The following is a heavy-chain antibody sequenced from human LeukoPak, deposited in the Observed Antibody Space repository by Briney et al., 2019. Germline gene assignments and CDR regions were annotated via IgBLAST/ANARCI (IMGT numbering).Heavy chain of an antibody. D-gene: IGHD6-19*01. CDR3: ARVIPGSGWYGYYFDY. Sequence: SQTLSLTCTVSGDSISSGSFYWGWIRQHPGKGLEYIGYIYYSGSTYYNPSLKSRVTISIDTSRRHFSLQLTSVTAADTAVYYCARVIPGSGWYGYYFDYWGQGTLVTVSS. CDR2: IYYSGST. V-gene: IGHV4-31*03. J-gene: IGHJ4*02. CDR1: GDSISSGSFY.